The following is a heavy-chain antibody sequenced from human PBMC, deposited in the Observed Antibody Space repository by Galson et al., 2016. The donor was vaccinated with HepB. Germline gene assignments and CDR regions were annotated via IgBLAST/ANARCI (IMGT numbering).Heavy chain of an antibody. J-gene: IGHJ2*01. D-gene: IGHD5-18*01. CDR2: ISTSTNYI. V-gene: IGHV3-21*01. CDR3: ARVVDGYSSSRNWFFDL. CDR1: GFDFSSYT. Sequence: SLRLSCAASGFDFSSYTMNWVRQAPGQGLEWVSSISTSTNYIYYGDSVRGRFTISRDNARDSLYLQMNSLRAEDTAVYYCARVVDGYSSSRNWFFDLWGRGTVVTVSS.